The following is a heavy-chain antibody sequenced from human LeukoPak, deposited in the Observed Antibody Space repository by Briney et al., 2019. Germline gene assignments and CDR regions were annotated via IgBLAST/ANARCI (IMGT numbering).Heavy chain of an antibody. V-gene: IGHV4-59*01. Sequence: SETLSLTCTVSGASISNYYWTWIRQPPGKGLEWIGYIYYSGSTNYRPSLKSRVTISVDTSKNQFSLKLSSVTAADTAVYYCARGYDGSGYYYRNWYFDLWGRGTLVTVSS. D-gene: IGHD3-22*01. CDR3: ARGYDGSGYYYRNWYFDL. CDR1: GASISNYY. J-gene: IGHJ2*01. CDR2: IYYSGST.